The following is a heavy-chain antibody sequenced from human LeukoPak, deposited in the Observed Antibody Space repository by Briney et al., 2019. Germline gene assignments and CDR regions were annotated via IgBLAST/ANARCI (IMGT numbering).Heavy chain of an antibody. V-gene: IGHV3-53*01. CDR1: GFTFGDYA. D-gene: IGHD1-14*01. J-gene: IGHJ4*02. CDR3: ARTHPTGYFDY. CDR2: IHDGGIT. Sequence: GRSLRLSRTTSGFTFGDYAMSWFRQAPGKGLECVSVIHDGGITYYADSVKGRFTISRDNSKNTVYLQMNSLRAGDTAVYYCARTHPTGYFDYWGQGTLVTVSS.